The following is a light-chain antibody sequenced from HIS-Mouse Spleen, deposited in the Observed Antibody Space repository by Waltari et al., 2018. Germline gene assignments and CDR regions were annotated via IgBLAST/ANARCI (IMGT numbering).Light chain of an antibody. V-gene: IGLV3-10*01. Sequence: SYELTQPPSVSVSPGQTARITCSGDALPKKYAYWYQQKSGQAPVLVIYEDSKRPPGIPERFSGSRTMATLTISGAQVEDEADYYCYSTDSSGNHRRVFGGGTKLTVL. J-gene: IGLJ3*02. CDR3: YSTDSSGNHRRV. CDR2: EDS. CDR1: ALPKKY.